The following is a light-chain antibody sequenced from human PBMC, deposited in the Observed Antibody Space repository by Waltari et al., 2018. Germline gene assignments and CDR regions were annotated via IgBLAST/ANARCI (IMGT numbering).Light chain of an antibody. Sequence: DVVMTQSPLSLPVTLGQPASISCRSRQSLVSADGNTYFDWFPQRPGQSSRRLIYEISKRDFGVPDRFSGSGSGTYFTLEISRVEAEDVGIYYCMQGTHWPVTFGQGTKVEIK. CDR2: EIS. J-gene: IGKJ1*01. CDR1: QSLVSADGNTY. CDR3: MQGTHWPVT. V-gene: IGKV2-30*01.